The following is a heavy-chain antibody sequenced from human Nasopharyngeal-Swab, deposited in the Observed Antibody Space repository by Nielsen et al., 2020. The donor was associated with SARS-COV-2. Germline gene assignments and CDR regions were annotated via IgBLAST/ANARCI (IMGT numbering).Heavy chain of an antibody. J-gene: IGHJ6*02. CDR3: ARETRWYTFNYYYGMDV. Sequence: SETLSLTCTVSGGSISSGGYYWSWIRQHPGKGLEWIGYIYYSGSTYYNPSLKSRVTISVDTSKNQFSLKLSSVTAADTAVYYCARETRWYTFNYYYGMDVWGQGTTVTVSS. V-gene: IGHV4-31*03. D-gene: IGHD4-23*01. CDR1: GGSISSGGYY. CDR2: IYYSGST.